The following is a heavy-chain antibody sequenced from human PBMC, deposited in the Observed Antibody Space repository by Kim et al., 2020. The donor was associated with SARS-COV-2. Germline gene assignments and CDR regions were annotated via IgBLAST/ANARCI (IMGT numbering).Heavy chain of an antibody. J-gene: IGHJ6*02. CDR2: IDTGGDT. D-gene: IGHD4-4*01. Sequence: GGSLRLSCAASGLTFNNYEMHWVRLGTGKGLEWVSVIDTGGDTYYSGSVKGRFTISRENANNSLYLQMNSLRAGDTAVYYCVRGRLRTTTVSRYSGIEVWGQGTTVTVSS. V-gene: IGHV3-13*04. CDR3: VRGRLRTTTVSRYSGIEV. CDR1: GLTFNNYE.